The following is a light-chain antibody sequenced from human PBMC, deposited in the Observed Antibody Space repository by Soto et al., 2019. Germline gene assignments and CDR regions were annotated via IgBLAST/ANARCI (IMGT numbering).Light chain of an antibody. CDR1: QSFRGL. CDR2: DAY. CDR3: QQRHMWPIT. V-gene: IGKV3-11*01. Sequence: LLTQSPVTLSLSPGESSTLSCRASQSFRGLLAWYQQKPGQAPRLLIYDAYNRATGIPPRFSGSGSGTDFTLTISSLEPEDSAVYYCQQRHMWPITFGQGTRPEIK. J-gene: IGKJ5*01.